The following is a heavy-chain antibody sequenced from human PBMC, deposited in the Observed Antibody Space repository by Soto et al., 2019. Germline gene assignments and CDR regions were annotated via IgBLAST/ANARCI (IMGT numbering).Heavy chain of an antibody. V-gene: IGHV3-30*03. CDR1: GFTFSSYG. Sequence: QVQLVESGGGVVQPGRSLRLSCAASGFTFSSYGMHWVRQAPGKGLAWVAVISYDGSNKYYAGSVKGRFTISRDNSKNTLNLQMNSLRAEDTAVYSCAPWFGAFDYWGQGTLVTVSS. D-gene: IGHD3-10*01. CDR3: APWFGAFDY. CDR2: ISYDGSNK. J-gene: IGHJ4*02.